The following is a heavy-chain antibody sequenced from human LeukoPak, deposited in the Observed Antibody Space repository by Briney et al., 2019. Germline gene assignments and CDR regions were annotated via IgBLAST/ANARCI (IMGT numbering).Heavy chain of an antibody. V-gene: IGHV4-59*01. CDR3: ARVVGSGWYYFDY. D-gene: IGHD6-19*01. CDR2: IYYSGST. Sequence: SETLSLTCTVSGGSISSYYWSWIRQPPEKGLEWIGYIYYSGSTNYNPSLKSRVTISVDTSKNQFSLKLSSVTAADTAVYYCARVVGSGWYYFDYWGQGTLVTVSS. J-gene: IGHJ4*02. CDR1: GGSISSYY.